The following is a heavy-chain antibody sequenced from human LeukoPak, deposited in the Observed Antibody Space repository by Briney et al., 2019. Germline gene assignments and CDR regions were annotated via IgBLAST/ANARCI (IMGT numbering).Heavy chain of an antibody. Sequence: PGGSLRLSCAASGFTFSSYAMSWVRQAPGKGLEWVSAISGSGGSTYYADSVKGRFTISSDNSINTLYLQMNSLRGEDTAVYYCARELVAAAGRGWFDPWGQGTLVTVSS. V-gene: IGHV3-23*01. D-gene: IGHD6-13*01. J-gene: IGHJ5*02. CDR1: GFTFSSYA. CDR2: ISGSGGST. CDR3: ARELVAAAGRGWFDP.